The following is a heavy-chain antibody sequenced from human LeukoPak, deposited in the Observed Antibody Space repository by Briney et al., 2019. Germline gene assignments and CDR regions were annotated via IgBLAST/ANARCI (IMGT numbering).Heavy chain of an antibody. CDR1: GYTFTSYD. J-gene: IGHJ3*02. Sequence: GASVKVSCKASGYTFTSYDINWVRQATGQGLEWMGWMNPSSGNTGYAQKFQGRVTMTRNTSISTAYMELSSLRSEDTAVYYCARSLYGSGSYYREDAFDIWGQGTMVTVSS. D-gene: IGHD3-10*01. CDR2: MNPSSGNT. CDR3: ARSLYGSGSYYREDAFDI. V-gene: IGHV1-8*01.